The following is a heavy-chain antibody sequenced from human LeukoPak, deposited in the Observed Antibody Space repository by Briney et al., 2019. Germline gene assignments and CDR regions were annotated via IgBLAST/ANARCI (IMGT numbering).Heavy chain of an antibody. CDR1: GGSISSYY. J-gene: IGHJ3*02. CDR3: ARRDSSRWREGSFDI. D-gene: IGHD4-11*01. CDR2: IYYSGSTT. V-gene: IGHV4-59*01. Sequence: SLETLSLTCSVSGGSISSYYWSWIRQPPGKGLEWIGYIYYSGSTTSFDPSLESRVTISLDTSKNQFSLKLSSVSTADTAVYYCARRDSSRWREGSFDIWGQGTMVTVSS.